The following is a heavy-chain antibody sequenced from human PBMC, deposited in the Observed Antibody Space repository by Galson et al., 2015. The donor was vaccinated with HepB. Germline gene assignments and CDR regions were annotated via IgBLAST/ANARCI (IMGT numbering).Heavy chain of an antibody. CDR2: ISGSSGTT. CDR1: GLIVSSTT. CDR3: VGRLRGTPAG. J-gene: IGHJ4*02. Sequence: SLRLSCAASGLIVSSTTVNWVRQAPGKGLEWISLISGSSGTTSYADSVKGRFTISRDNANNSLYLQMNSLRDEDTAMYYCVGRLRGTPAGWGQGTLVTVSS. V-gene: IGHV3-48*02. D-gene: IGHD1-7*01.